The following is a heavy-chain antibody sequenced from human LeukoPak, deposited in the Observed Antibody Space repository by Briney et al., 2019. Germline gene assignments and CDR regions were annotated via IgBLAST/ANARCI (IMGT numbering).Heavy chain of an antibody. J-gene: IGHJ6*03. CDR3: AREGAPGGIFGYYYDVDV. D-gene: IGHD3-3*01. Sequence: SETLSLTCTVSGGSISSDSYYWSWIRHPAGKGLEWIGRIYSSGSTNYNPSLKSRVTISVDTSKNLFSLRLSSVSAADTAVYYCAREGAPGGIFGYYYDVDVWGKGTTVTVSS. CDR2: IYSSGST. V-gene: IGHV4-61*02. CDR1: GGSISSDSYY.